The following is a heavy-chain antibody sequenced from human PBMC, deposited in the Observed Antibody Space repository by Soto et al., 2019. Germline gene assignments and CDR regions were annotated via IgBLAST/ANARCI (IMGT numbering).Heavy chain of an antibody. Sequence: GESLKSSCKGSGYSFTSYWISWVRQMPGKGLEWMGRIDPSDSYTNYSPSFQGHVTISADKSISTAYLQWSSLKASDTAMYYCVAIIAVAGTTSWGQGTLVTVSS. CDR3: VAIIAVAGTTS. J-gene: IGHJ4*02. V-gene: IGHV5-10-1*01. CDR1: GYSFTSYW. D-gene: IGHD6-19*01. CDR2: IDPSDSYT.